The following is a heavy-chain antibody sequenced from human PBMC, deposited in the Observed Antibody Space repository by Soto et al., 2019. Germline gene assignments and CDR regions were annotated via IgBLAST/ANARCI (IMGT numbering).Heavy chain of an antibody. Sequence: SETLSLTCSVLGDSISDTRYYWGWIRQSPEKGLEWIGSISHDGHAYYNPSLKSRVTLFADTSRNQFSLKMKSVTVADTALYFCARQAYGDYLGGNWFDPWGQGALVTVSS. J-gene: IGHJ5*02. CDR2: ISHDGHA. CDR3: ARQAYGDYLGGNWFDP. V-gene: IGHV4-39*01. CDR1: GDSISDTRYY. D-gene: IGHD4-17*01.